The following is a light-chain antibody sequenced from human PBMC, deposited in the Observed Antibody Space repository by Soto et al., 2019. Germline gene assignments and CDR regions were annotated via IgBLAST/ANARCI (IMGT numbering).Light chain of an antibody. J-gene: IGLJ3*02. V-gene: IGLV2-23*02. Sequence: QSALAQPPSASGSPGQSVTISCTGTSSDVGGYNLVSWYRQHPGKAPQVLIYEDTKRPSGVSFRFSASKSGKTASLTISGLQAEDEADYHCCSYAGNRTFVFGGGTKLTVL. CDR2: EDT. CDR1: SSDVGGYNL. CDR3: CSYAGNRTFV.